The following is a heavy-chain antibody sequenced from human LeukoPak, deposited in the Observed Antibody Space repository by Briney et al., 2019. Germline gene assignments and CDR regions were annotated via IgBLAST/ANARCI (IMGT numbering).Heavy chain of an antibody. D-gene: IGHD2-2*01. V-gene: IGHV4-39*07. CDR1: GGSISSSSYY. CDR2: SYYSWST. CDR3: ARDGNLYCSSTSCYFY. Sequence: SETLSLTCTVSGGSISSSSYYWGWIRQPPGKGLEWIGSSYYSWSTYYNPSLKSRVTISVDTSKNQFSLKLSSVPAADTAVYYCARDGNLYCSSTSCYFYWGQGTLVTVSS. J-gene: IGHJ4*02.